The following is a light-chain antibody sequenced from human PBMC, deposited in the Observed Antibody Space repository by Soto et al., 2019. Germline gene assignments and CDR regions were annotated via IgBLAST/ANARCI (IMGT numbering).Light chain of an antibody. CDR3: MQGTHWPPYT. J-gene: IGKJ2*01. CDR1: QSLVYSDGNTY. CDR2: KVS. Sequence: DVVMTQSPLSLPVTLGQPASISCTSSQSLVYSDGNTYLTWFQQRPGQSPRRLIYKVSNRDSGVPDRFSGSGSGTDFTLKISRVEAEDVGVYYCMQGTHWPPYTFGQGTKVDIK. V-gene: IGKV2-30*01.